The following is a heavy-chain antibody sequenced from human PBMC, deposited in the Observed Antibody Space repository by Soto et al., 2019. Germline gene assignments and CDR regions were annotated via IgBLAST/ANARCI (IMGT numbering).Heavy chain of an antibody. CDR1: GYTFSGYY. D-gene: IGHD2-2*02. CDR3: ARSLTEGYCTITGCYTRPLYGMDV. J-gene: IGHJ6*02. CDR2: INPNSGGT. V-gene: IGHV1-2*02. Sequence: AKVSCKASGYTFSGYYIHWLRQAPGQGLEWMGWINPNSGGTNYAQKFQGRVTVTRDTPTSTAYMELSRLTSDDTAVYYCARSLTEGYCTITGCYTRPLYGMDVWGQGTTVTVSS.